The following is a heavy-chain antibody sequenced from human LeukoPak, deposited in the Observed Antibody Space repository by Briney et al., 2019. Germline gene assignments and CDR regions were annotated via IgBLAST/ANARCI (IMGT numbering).Heavy chain of an antibody. Sequence: PGGSLRLSCAASGFTFSSYGMHWVRQAPGKGLEWVAVIWYDGSNKYYADSVKGRFTISRDNSKNTLYLQMNSLRAEDAAVYYCARPRYSSSWTSFDYWGQGTLVTVSS. CDR3: ARPRYSSSWTSFDY. V-gene: IGHV3-33*01. CDR1: GFTFSSYG. J-gene: IGHJ4*02. CDR2: IWYDGSNK. D-gene: IGHD6-13*01.